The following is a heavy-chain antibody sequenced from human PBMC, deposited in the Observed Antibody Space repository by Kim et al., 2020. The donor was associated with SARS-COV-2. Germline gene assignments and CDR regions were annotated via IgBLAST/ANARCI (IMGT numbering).Heavy chain of an antibody. CDR1: GFTFSNAW. CDR3: TTDPYYYDSSGYYTNWFDP. J-gene: IGHJ5*02. V-gene: IGHV3-15*01. Sequence: GGSLRLSCAASGFTFSNAWMSWVRQAPGKGLEWVGRIKSKTDGGTTDYAAPVKGRFTISRDDSKNTLYLQMNSLKTEDTAVYYCTTDPYYYDSSGYYTNWFDPWGQGTLVTVSS. CDR2: IKSKTDGGTT. D-gene: IGHD3-22*01.